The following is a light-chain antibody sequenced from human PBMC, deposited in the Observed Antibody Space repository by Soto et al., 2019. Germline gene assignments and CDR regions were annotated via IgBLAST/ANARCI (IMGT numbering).Light chain of an antibody. CDR1: QSVSSY. V-gene: IGKV3-11*01. J-gene: IGKJ3*01. CDR3: QQRSNWRFT. CDR2: DAS. Sequence: EIVLTQSPATLSLSPGERATLSCRASQSVSSYLAWYQQKPGQAPRLLIYDASNRATGIPARFSGSGSGKDFTLPISSLEPEDFAVYYCQQRSNWRFTFGPGTKVDIK.